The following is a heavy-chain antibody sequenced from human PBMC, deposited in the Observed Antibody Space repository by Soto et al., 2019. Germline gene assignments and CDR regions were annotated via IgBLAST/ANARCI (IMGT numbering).Heavy chain of an antibody. CDR1: GGSISSYH. CDR2: TSNSAPT. D-gene: IGHD1-1*01. J-gene: IGHJ4*02. V-gene: IGHV4-59*08. CDR3: ARQFRDVYNAVEY. Sequence: QVQLQESGPGLVKPSETLSLTCTVSGGSISSYHWSWIRQSPGKGLDWIGYTSNSAPTIYNPSLKSRVTISAATSKNQFSLRLSSVTAADTAVYFYARQFRDVYNAVEYWGQGALVTVSS.